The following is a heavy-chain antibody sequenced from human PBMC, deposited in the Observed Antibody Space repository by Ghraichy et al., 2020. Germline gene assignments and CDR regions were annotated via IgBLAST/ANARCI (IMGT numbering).Heavy chain of an antibody. V-gene: IGHV3-23*01. CDR1: GFTFSSYA. J-gene: IGHJ4*02. CDR3: ANAPNIVLEGGGFDY. Sequence: GGSLRLSCAASGFTFSSYAMSWVRQAPGKGLEWVSAISGSGGSTYYADSVKGRFTISRDNSKNTLYLQMNSLRAEDTAVYYCANAPNIVLEGGGFDYWGQGTLVTVSS. D-gene: IGHD2-8*02. CDR2: ISGSGGST.